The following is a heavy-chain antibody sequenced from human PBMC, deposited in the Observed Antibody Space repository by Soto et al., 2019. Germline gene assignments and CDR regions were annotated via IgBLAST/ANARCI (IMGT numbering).Heavy chain of an antibody. D-gene: IGHD7-27*01. CDR2: ISAYNGNT. J-gene: IGHJ6*02. Sequence: QVQLVQSGAEVKKPGASVKVSCKASGYTFTSYGISWVRQAPGQGLEWMGWISAYNGNTNYAQKLQGRVTMTTDTSTSPAYMEQSCLRSDDTAVYYCAYLLGIGNYDDYGMDVWGQGPTVTVSS. V-gene: IGHV1-18*01. CDR3: AYLLGIGNYDDYGMDV. CDR1: GYTFTSYG.